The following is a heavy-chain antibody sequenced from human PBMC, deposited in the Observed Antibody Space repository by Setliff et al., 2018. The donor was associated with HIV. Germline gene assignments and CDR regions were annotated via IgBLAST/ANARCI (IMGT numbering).Heavy chain of an antibody. J-gene: IGHJ4*01. V-gene: IGHV4-4*08. CDR1: SGSMTGHY. D-gene: IGHD2-2*01. CDR2: LHSLGSSRVSDTP. Sequence: SETLSLTCSVSSGSMTGHYWTWVRQPPGKGLEWIGYLHSLGSSRVSDTPNYSPSLKSRITISLDTXKRQFSLTMTSVTAADTAVYYCARGLSSQTYWGTRPLGLDYWGQGSLXXVSS. CDR3: ARGLSSQTYWGTRPLGLDY.